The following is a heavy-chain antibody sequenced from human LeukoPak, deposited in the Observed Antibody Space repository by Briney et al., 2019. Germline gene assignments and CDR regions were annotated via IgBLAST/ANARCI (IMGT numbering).Heavy chain of an antibody. D-gene: IGHD6-19*01. CDR3: ARGGDTSGDYYYYMDV. J-gene: IGHJ6*03. CDR2: IYPGNSNT. Sequence: GESLKISCKGSGYSFTSYWIGWVRQMPGKGLEWMGIIYPGNSNTKYSPSFQGQVTISADKSISTAYLQWSSLKASDTAMYFCARGGDTSGDYYYYMDVWGKGTTVTVSS. CDR1: GYSFTSYW. V-gene: IGHV5-51*01.